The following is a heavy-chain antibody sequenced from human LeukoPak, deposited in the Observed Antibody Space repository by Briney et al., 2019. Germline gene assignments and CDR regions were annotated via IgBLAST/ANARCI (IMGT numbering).Heavy chain of an antibody. J-gene: IGHJ5*02. CDR1: GGSISSSSYY. Sequence: SETLSLTCTVSGGSISSSSYYWSWIRQPPGKGLERIGEINHSGSTNYNPSLKSRVTISVDTSKNQFSLKLSSVTAADTAVYYCARHLYYYGSGRTVWFDPWGQGTLVTVSS. V-gene: IGHV4-39*01. CDR3: ARHLYYYGSGRTVWFDP. D-gene: IGHD3-10*01. CDR2: INHSGST.